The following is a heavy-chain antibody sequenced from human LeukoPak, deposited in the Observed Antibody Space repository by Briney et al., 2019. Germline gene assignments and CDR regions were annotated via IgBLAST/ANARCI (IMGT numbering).Heavy chain of an antibody. CDR1: GFTFSSYW. CDR3: ARVGQAGYVGYPLDY. J-gene: IGHJ4*02. V-gene: IGHV3-74*01. D-gene: IGHD5-12*01. Sequence: GGSLRLSCAASGFTFSSYWMHWVRQAPGKGLMWVSRINSDGSSTSYADSVKGRFTISRDNAKDTLYLQMNSLRAEDTAVFYCARVGQAGYVGYPLDYRGQGTLVTVSS. CDR2: INSDGSST.